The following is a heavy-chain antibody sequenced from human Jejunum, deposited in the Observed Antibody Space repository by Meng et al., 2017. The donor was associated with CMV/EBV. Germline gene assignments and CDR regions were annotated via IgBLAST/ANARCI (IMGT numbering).Heavy chain of an antibody. CDR2: IIGSGDGT. D-gene: IGHD3-10*01. CDR1: GFIFSNYD. V-gene: IGHV3-23*01. Sequence: EWQRLESGGGGVQPGGSLRLSGAASGFIFSNYDMTWARQAPGKGLEWVSGIIGSGDGTFYADSVKGRFTISRDNSRNTAYLQMNSLTVDDTAIYYCASHAFGMAKGWGQGALVTVSS. J-gene: IGHJ4*02. CDR3: ASHAFGMAKG.